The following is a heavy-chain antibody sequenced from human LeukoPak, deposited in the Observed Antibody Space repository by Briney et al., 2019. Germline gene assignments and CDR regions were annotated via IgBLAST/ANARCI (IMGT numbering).Heavy chain of an antibody. CDR3: ARNDILTGYCFDY. Sequence: SETLSLTCTVSGGSISSYYWSWIRQPPGKGLEWIGYIYYSGSTNYNPSLKSRVTISVDTSKNQFSLKLSSVTAADTAVYYCARNDILTGYCFDYWGQGTTVTVSS. D-gene: IGHD3-9*01. CDR1: GGSISSYY. V-gene: IGHV4-59*08. CDR2: IYYSGST. J-gene: IGHJ4*03.